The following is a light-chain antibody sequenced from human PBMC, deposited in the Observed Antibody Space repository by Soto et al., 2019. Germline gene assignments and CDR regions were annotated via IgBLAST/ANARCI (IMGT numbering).Light chain of an antibody. Sequence: IQMTQSPSSLSASVGDRVTITCRASKAITDDLAWYQQKPGKAPNLLIYAASNLQSGVPSRFSGSGSGTDFTLTISSLQPDDFATYYCLQDYNYPRTFGLGTKVDI. V-gene: IGKV1-6*01. CDR3: LQDYNYPRT. CDR2: AAS. CDR1: KAITDD. J-gene: IGKJ1*01.